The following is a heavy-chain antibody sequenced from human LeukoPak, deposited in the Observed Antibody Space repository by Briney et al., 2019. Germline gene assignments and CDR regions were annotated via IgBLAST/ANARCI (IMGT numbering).Heavy chain of an antibody. D-gene: IGHD6-13*01. J-gene: IGHJ4*02. V-gene: IGHV3-23*01. CDR3: AILPGYSSGWYEVNY. CDR1: GFTFSSYA. Sequence: GGSLRLSCAASGFTFSSYAMSWVRQAPGKGLEWVSAISGSGGSTYYADSVKGRFTISRDNSKNTLYLQMNSLKAEDTAVYYCAILPGYSSGWYEVNYWGQGTLVTVSS. CDR2: ISGSGGST.